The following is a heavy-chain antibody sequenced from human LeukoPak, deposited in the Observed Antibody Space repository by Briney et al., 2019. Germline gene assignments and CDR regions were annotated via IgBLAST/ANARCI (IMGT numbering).Heavy chain of an antibody. D-gene: IGHD6-13*01. CDR2: MNPNSGNT. CDR3: ARGIAAAGTGSYFDY. Sequence: ASVKVSCKASGYTFTSYDIDWVRQATGQGVEWVGWMNPNSGNTGYAQKFQGRVTMTRNTSISTAYMELSSLRSEDTAVYYCARGIAAAGTGSYFDYWGQGTLVTVSS. V-gene: IGHV1-8*01. CDR1: GYTFTSYD. J-gene: IGHJ4*02.